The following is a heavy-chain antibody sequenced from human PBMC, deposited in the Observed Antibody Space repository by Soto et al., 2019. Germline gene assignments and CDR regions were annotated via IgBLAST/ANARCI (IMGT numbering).Heavy chain of an antibody. D-gene: IGHD1-26*01. J-gene: IGHJ3*02. V-gene: IGHV3-21*01. Sequence: EVQLVESGGGLVKPGGSLRLSCAASGFTFSSYSMNWVRQAPGKGLEWVSSISSSSSYIYYADSVKGRFTISRDNAKNSLYLQMNSLRAEDTAVYYCARDLEGRAYRRDDAFDIWGQGTMVTVSS. CDR3: ARDLEGRAYRRDDAFDI. CDR1: GFTFSSYS. CDR2: ISSSSSYI.